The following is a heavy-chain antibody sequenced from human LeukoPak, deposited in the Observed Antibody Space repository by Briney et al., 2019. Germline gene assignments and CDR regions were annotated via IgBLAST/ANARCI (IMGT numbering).Heavy chain of an antibody. CDR3: AKDAHCSGGSCYSAYGC. D-gene: IGHD2-15*01. J-gene: IGHJ4*02. CDR1: GFTFTSYA. V-gene: IGHV3-23*01. Sequence: GGSLRLSCAASGFTFTSYAMSWVRQAPGKGLEWVSTISGSGDNTHYADSVKGRFTISRDNSKNTLYLQMNSLRAEDTAVYYCAKDAHCSGGSCYSAYGCWGQGTLVTVSS. CDR2: ISGSGDNT.